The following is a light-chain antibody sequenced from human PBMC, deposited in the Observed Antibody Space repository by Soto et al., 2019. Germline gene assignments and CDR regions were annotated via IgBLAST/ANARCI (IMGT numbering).Light chain of an antibody. CDR3: QKYNSAPWT. CDR2: AAS. Sequence: DIHMTQSPSSRSAYVYGVVTITCRASQGISNYLAWYQQKPGKVPKLLIYAASTLQSGVPSRFSGSGSGTDFTLTISSLQPEDVATYYCQKYNSAPWTFGQGTKVDI. V-gene: IGKV1-27*01. J-gene: IGKJ1*01. CDR1: QGISNY.